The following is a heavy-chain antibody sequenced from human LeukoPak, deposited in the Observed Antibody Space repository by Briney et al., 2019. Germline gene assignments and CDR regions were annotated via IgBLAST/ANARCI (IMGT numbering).Heavy chain of an antibody. V-gene: IGHV4-59*01. CDR1: GGSISGYY. D-gene: IGHD2-15*01. CDR2: IYYSGST. Sequence: SETLSLTCTVSGGSISGYYWSWIRQPPGKGLEWIGYIYYSGSTNYNPSLKGRVTISVDTSKNQFSLKLNSVTAADTAVYYCARDVLGPFDYWGQGTLVTVSS. J-gene: IGHJ4*02. CDR3: ARDVLGPFDY.